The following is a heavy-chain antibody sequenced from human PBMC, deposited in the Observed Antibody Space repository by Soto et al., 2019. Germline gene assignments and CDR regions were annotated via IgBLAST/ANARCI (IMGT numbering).Heavy chain of an antibody. D-gene: IGHD5-18*01. CDR1: GYSFNDYW. CDR3: ARGGYSYGPGSRHFDY. CDR2: IHPDDSTI. J-gene: IGHJ4*02. Sequence: PGESLKISCKGSGYSFNDYWIAWVRHMPGKGLESLGIIHPDDSTIKYSPSFEGHVTISADKSISTAYLQWSSLKASDTAMYYCARGGYSYGPGSRHFDYWGQGTLVTVSS. V-gene: IGHV5-51*01.